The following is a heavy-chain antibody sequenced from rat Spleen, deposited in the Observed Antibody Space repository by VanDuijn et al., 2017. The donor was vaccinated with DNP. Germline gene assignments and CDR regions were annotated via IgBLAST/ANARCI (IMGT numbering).Heavy chain of an antibody. CDR1: GFMFDNHW. CDR2: LNTDGGST. D-gene: IGHD5-1*01. J-gene: IGHJ4*01. CDR3: ARVQLGYYALDA. V-gene: IGHV5-31*01. Sequence: EVQLVESGGGLVQPGRSLKLSCVASGFMFDNHWLYWIRQAPGKGLEWVASLNTDGGSTYYPDSVKGRFTISRDNAKSTLYLQMDSLRSEETATYYCARVQLGYYALDAWGQGTSVTVSS.